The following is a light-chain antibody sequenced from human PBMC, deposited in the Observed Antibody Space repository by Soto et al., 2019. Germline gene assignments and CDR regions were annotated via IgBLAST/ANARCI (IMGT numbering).Light chain of an antibody. Sequence: DIQMTPSPSSLSASVGARVTITCQASQEISNYLNWYQQQPGKAPKLLIYDASNLETGVPSRFSGNGSGSHFTFTISSLQAEDIATYYCQQYDNLPPFGGGTKVEIK. CDR3: QQYDNLPP. V-gene: IGKV1-33*01. J-gene: IGKJ4*01. CDR2: DAS. CDR1: QEISNY.